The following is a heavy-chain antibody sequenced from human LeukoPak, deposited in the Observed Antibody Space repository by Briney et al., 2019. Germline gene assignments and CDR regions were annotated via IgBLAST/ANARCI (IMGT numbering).Heavy chain of an antibody. V-gene: IGHV4-30-2*01. CDR1: GGSISRGGYY. CDR2: IYHSGST. Sequence: PSETLSLTCTVSGGSISRGGYYWSWIRQPPGKGLEWIGYIYHSGSTYYNPSLKSRVTISVDRSKNQFSLKLSSVTAADTAVYYCARDLLEQLVDWGQGTLVTVSS. J-gene: IGHJ4*02. CDR3: ARDLLEQLVD. D-gene: IGHD6-6*01.